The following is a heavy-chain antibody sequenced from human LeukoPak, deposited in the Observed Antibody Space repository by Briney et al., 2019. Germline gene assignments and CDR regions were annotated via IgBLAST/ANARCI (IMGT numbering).Heavy chain of an antibody. V-gene: IGHV3-30*18. D-gene: IGHD4-17*01. CDR2: ISYGGSNK. J-gene: IGHJ4*02. CDR1: GFTFSSYG. CDR3: AKDHGPPDY. Sequence: GRSLRLSCAASGFTFSSYGMHWVRQAPGKGLEWVAVISYGGSNKYYADSVKGRFTISRDNSKNTLYLQMNSLRAEDTAVYYCAKDHGPPDYWGQGTLVTVSS.